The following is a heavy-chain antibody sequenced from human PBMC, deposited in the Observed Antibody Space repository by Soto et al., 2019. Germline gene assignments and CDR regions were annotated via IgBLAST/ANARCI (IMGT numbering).Heavy chain of an antibody. CDR2: INPSGGST. CDR3: ARDHSSSWYSIYYYGMDV. CDR1: GYTFTSYY. D-gene: IGHD6-13*01. V-gene: IGHV1-46*01. J-gene: IGHJ6*02. Sequence: SVKVSCKASGYTFTSYYMHWVRQAPGQRLEKIRIINPSGGSTSYAQKFQGRVTMTRDTSTSTVYMELSSLGSEDTAVYYCARDHSSSWYSIYYYGMDVWGQGTTVTVSS.